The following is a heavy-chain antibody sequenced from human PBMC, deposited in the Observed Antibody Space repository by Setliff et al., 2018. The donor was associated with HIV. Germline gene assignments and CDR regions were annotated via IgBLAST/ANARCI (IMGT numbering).Heavy chain of an antibody. D-gene: IGHD5-18*01. CDR3: ARDSGGYNYGFAVGSFDY. CDR1: SDSIRFYY. CDR2: VYYTGST. V-gene: IGHV4-59*01. Sequence: SETLSLTCTVSSDSIRFYYWTWIRQPPGKGLEWIGNVYYTGSTNYNPSLKSRITISIDTSKSQFSLKLTSVAAADTAVYYCARDSGGYNYGFAVGSFDYWGQGVLVTVSS. J-gene: IGHJ4*02.